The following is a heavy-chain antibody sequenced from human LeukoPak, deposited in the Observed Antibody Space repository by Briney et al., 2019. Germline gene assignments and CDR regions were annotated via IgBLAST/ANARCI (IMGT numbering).Heavy chain of an antibody. Sequence: GGSLRLSCAASGFTFSSHWMHWVRQAPGKGLEWVAVVIGSSGATDYADSVKGRFTISRDNSKNTLFLQMNSLRAEDTAIYYCAKGAYDFLEIAYFDYWGQGALVTVSS. D-gene: IGHD3-3*01. CDR1: GFTFSSHW. CDR3: AKGAYDFLEIAYFDY. CDR2: VIGSSGAT. J-gene: IGHJ4*02. V-gene: IGHV3-23*01.